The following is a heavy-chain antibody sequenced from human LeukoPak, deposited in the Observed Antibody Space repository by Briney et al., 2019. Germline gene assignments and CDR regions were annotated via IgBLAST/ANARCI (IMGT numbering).Heavy chain of an antibody. CDR2: ISSKTYGGTT. D-gene: IGHD2-21*02. CDR1: GFNFGDHA. V-gene: IGHV3-49*03. CDR3: TKAFCDGGGCYEPNY. Sequence: GRSLRLSCTTSGFNFGDHAVSWFRQAPGKGLEWVGFISSKTYGGTTDFAASVKGRFTISRDDSKSVAYLEMNSLKTEDTAVYYCTKAFCDGGGCYEPNYWGQGTLVTVSS. J-gene: IGHJ4*02.